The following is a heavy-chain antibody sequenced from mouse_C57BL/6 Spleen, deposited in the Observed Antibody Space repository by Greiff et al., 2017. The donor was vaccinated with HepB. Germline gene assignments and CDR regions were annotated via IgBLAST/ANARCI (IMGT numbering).Heavy chain of an antibody. CDR1: GFTFSSYA. CDR2: ISDGGSYT. V-gene: IGHV5-4*01. Sequence: EVKLMESGGGLVKPGGSLKLSCAASGFTFSSYAMSWVRQTPEKRLGWVATISDGGSYTYYPDNVKGRFTISRDNAKNNLYLQMSHLKSEDTAMYYCARETIYYYGSSYEDAMDYWGQGTSVTVSS. J-gene: IGHJ4*01. D-gene: IGHD1-1*01. CDR3: ARETIYYYGSSYEDAMDY.